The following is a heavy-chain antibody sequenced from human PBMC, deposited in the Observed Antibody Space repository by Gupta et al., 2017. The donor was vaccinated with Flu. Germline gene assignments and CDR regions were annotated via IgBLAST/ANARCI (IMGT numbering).Heavy chain of an antibody. D-gene: IGHD2-15*01. CDR3: ARADGVCPGGSCNPNVSTHTPIDY. J-gene: IGHJ4*02. CDR2: IWYDGSNK. Sequence: QVQLVESGGGVVQPGRSLRLSCAASGFTFSSYGMHWVRQAPGKGLEWVAVIWYDGSNKYYADSVKGRFTISRDNSKNTLYLQMNSLRAEDTAVYYCARADGVCPGGSCNPNVSTHTPIDYWGQGTLVTVSS. V-gene: IGHV3-33*01. CDR1: GFTFSSYG.